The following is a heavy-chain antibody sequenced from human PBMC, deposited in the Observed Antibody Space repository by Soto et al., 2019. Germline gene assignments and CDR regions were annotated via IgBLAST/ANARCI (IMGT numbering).Heavy chain of an antibody. J-gene: IGHJ4*02. Sequence: QVQLQESGPGLVKPSGTLALTCAVSGDSIDNSYWWTWVRQSPGKGLEWIGEIYHSGTTNYNPSLESRVTIPVDRSKNEFYLTLYSVTAAGTAVYYCASWGGLHSPRLYWGQGALVTVSS. CDR1: GDSIDNSYW. CDR3: ASWGGLHSPRLY. V-gene: IGHV4-4*02. CDR2: IYHSGTT. D-gene: IGHD3-16*01.